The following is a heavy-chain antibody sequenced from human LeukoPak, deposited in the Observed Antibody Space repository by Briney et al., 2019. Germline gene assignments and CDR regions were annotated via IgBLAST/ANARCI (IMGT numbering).Heavy chain of an antibody. J-gene: IGHJ4*02. D-gene: IGHD3-22*01. Sequence: GGSLRLSCAASGFTFSSYSMNWVRQAPGKGLEWVSSISSSSSYIYYADSVKGRFTISRDNAKNSLYLQMNSLRAEDTAVYYCARGISYYDSSDYWGQGTLVTVSS. CDR3: ARGISYYDSSDY. CDR2: ISSSSSYI. CDR1: GFTFSSYS. V-gene: IGHV3-21*01.